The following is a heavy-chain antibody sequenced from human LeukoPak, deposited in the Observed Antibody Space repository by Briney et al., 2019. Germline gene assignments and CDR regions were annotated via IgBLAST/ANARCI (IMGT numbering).Heavy chain of an antibody. V-gene: IGHV4-59*08. CDR3: ARLTDYSSSWSD. CDR1: GGSISSYY. D-gene: IGHD6-13*01. CDR2: IYYSGST. Sequence: SETLSLTCTVSGGSISSYYWSWIRQPPGKGLEWIGYIYYSGSTNYNPSLKSRVTISVDTSKNQFSLKLSSVTAADTAVYYCARLTDYSSSWSDWGQGALVTVSS. J-gene: IGHJ4*02.